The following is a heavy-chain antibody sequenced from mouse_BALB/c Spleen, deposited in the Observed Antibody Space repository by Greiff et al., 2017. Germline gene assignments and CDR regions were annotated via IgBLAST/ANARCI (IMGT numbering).Heavy chain of an antibody. CDR3: ASGYGYGFDY. Sequence: EVQLVESGGGLVKPGGSLKLSCAASGFTFSDYYMYWVRQTPEKRLEWVATISDGGSYTYYPDSVKGRFTISRDNAKNNLYLQMSSLKSEDTAMYYGASGYGYGFDYWGQGTTLTVSS. D-gene: IGHD1-2*01. J-gene: IGHJ2*01. V-gene: IGHV5-4*02. CDR2: ISDGGSYT. CDR1: GFTFSDYY.